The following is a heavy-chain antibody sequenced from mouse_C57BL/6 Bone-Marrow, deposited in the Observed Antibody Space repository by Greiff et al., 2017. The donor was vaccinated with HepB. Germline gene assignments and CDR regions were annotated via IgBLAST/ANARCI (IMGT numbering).Heavy chain of an antibody. CDR3: AREDYGSSYYFDY. J-gene: IGHJ2*01. Sequence: QVHVKQPGAELVKPGASVKLSCKASGYTFTSYWMHWVKQRPGQGLEWIGMIHPNSGSTNYNEKFKSKATLTVDKSSSTAYMQLSSLTSEDSAVYYCAREDYGSSYYFDYWGQGTTLTVSS. CDR1: GYTFTSYW. D-gene: IGHD1-1*01. CDR2: IHPNSGST. V-gene: IGHV1-64*01.